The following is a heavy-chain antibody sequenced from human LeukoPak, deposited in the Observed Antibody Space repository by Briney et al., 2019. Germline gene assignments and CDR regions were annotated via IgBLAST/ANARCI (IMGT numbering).Heavy chain of an antibody. CDR1: GYTFTGYY. J-gene: IGHJ5*02. D-gene: IGHD6-13*01. Sequence: SVKVSCKTSGYTFTGYYIHWVRQAPGQGLEWIGWIDPNSGGTNYAQKFQGRVTMTRDTSISKAYMELSRLTSADTAVYRCATPSSSSWYGFDPWGQGTLVTVSS. V-gene: IGHV1-2*02. CDR2: IDPNSGGT. CDR3: ATPSSSSWYGFDP.